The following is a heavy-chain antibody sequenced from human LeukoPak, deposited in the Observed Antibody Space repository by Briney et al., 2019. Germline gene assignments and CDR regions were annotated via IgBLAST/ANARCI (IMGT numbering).Heavy chain of an antibody. CDR2: ISGSGGST. Sequence: PGGSLRLSCAASGFTFSSYAMHWVRQAPGKGLEWVSAISGSGGSTYYADSVKGRFTISRDNSKNTLYLQMNSLRAEDTAIYYCARKYYYDGSGYYVFYYWGQGTLVTGSS. J-gene: IGHJ4*03. V-gene: IGHV3-23*01. CDR1: GFTFSSYA. D-gene: IGHD3-22*01. CDR3: ARKYYYDGSGYYVFYY.